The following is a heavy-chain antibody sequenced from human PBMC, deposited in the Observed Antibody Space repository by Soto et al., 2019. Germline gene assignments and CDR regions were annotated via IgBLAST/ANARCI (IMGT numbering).Heavy chain of an antibody. V-gene: IGHV4-31*03. J-gene: IGHJ4*02. CDR2: IYYSGST. CDR3: ARQIFGVVIRHNYFDY. D-gene: IGHD3-3*01. CDR1: GGSISSGGYY. Sequence: PSETLSLTCTVSGGSISSGGYYWSWIRQHPGKGLEWIGYIYYSGSTYYNPSLKSRVTISVDTSKNQFSPKLSSVTAADTAVYYCARQIFGVVIRHNYFDYWGQGTLVTVSS.